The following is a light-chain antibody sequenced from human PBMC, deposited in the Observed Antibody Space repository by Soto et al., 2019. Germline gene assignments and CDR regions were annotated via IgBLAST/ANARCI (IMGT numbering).Light chain of an antibody. J-gene: IGLJ3*02. CDR1: SSDVGGNKY. CDR3: NSYTNINTWV. V-gene: IGLV2-14*03. Sequence: QSALTQPASVSGSPGQSITISCTGTSSDVGGNKYVSWFQHHPGKAPKLIIYDVGYRPSGVSNRFSGSKSGSTASLTISGLQAEDEADYYCNSYTNINTWVFGGGTKLTVL. CDR2: DVG.